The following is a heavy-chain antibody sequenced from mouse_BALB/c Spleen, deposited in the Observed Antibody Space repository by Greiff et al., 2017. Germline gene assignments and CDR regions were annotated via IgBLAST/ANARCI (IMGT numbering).Heavy chain of an antibody. CDR1: GFTFNTYA. CDR3: VRHKYGNLDY. V-gene: IGHV10-1*02. J-gene: IGHJ2*01. D-gene: IGHD2-10*02. CDR2: IRSKSNNYAT. Sequence: EVQGVESGGGLVQPKGSLKLSCAASGFTFNTYAMNWVRQAPGKGLEWVARIRSKSNNYATYYADSVKDRFTISRDDSQSMLYLQMNNLKTEDTAMYYCVRHKYGNLDYWGQGTTLTVSS.